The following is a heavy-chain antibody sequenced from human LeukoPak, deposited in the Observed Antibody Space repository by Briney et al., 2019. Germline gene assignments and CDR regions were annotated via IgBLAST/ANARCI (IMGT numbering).Heavy chain of an antibody. CDR2: IWYDGSKK. J-gene: IGHJ4*02. D-gene: IGHD1-26*01. CDR3: ARVSGNYQFDY. CDR1: GFIFGNHA. V-gene: IGHV3-33*01. Sequence: GGSLRLSCAASGFIFGNHAMHWVRQAPGKGPEWLAVIWYDGSKKYYADSVKGRFTISRDNSKNTLYLQMNSLRPEDTAVYYCARVSGNYQFDYWGQGTLVTVSS.